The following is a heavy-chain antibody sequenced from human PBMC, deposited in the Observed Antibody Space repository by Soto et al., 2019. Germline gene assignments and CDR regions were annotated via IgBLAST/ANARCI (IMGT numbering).Heavy chain of an antibody. Sequence: ASVKVSCKASGYTFTSYYMRWVRQAPGQGLEWMGIINPSGGSTSYAQKFQGRVTMTRDTSTSTVYMELSSLRSEDTAVYYCARDRYYYDSSGHSPAYWGQGTLVTVSS. D-gene: IGHD3-22*01. CDR3: ARDRYYYDSSGHSPAY. CDR1: GYTFTSYY. V-gene: IGHV1-46*01. J-gene: IGHJ4*02. CDR2: INPSGGST.